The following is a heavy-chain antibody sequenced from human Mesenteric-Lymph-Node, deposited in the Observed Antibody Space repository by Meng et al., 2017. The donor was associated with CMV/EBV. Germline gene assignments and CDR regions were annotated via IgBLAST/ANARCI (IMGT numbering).Heavy chain of an antibody. CDR1: GFTFSSHW. CDR2: IKPDGSDT. D-gene: IGHD2-8*02. CDR3: VRDLRALYCTSVICQANWFDP. Sequence: GESLKISCAASGFTFSSHWMTWVRQAPGKGLEWVASIKPDGSDTYYVGSVKGRFTISRDNAKNSLYLQMISLRADDTAVYYCVRDLRALYCTSVICQANWFDPWGQGTLVTVSS. V-gene: IGHV3-7*01. J-gene: IGHJ5*02.